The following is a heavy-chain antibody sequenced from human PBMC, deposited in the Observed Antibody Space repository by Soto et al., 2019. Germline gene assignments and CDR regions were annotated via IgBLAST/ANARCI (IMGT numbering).Heavy chain of an antibody. J-gene: IGHJ4*02. CDR3: AKDGGYNWNY. V-gene: IGHV3-23*01. Sequence: GGSLRLSCAASGFTFSSYAMSWVRQAPGKGMEWVSAISGRGGSTYYADSVKGRFTISRDNSKNTRYRQMNSMRAEDTAVYYCAKDGGYNWNYWGQGTLVTVSS. D-gene: IGHD1-20*01. CDR1: GFTFSSYA. CDR2: ISGRGGST.